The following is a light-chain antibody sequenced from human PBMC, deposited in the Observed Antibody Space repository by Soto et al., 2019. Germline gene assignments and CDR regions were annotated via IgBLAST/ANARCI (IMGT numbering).Light chain of an antibody. V-gene: IGKV3-20*01. Sequence: VLTQSPGTLSLSPGERATLSCRASQSVSSSYLAWYQQKPGQAPRLLIYGASSRATGIPDRFSGSGSGTHFTLTISRLEPEDFAVYYCHQYGSLYTFGQGTSLEIK. CDR1: QSVSSSY. CDR2: GAS. J-gene: IGKJ2*01. CDR3: HQYGSLYT.